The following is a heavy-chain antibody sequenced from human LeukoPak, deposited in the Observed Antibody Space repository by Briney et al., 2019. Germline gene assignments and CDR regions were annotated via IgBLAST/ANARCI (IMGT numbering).Heavy chain of an antibody. CDR3: ARVSGDYGGHFDY. D-gene: IGHD4-23*01. CDR2: IHYSGST. CDR1: GGSISSGDYY. Sequence: PSETLSLTCTVSGGSISSGDYYWSWIRQPPGKGLEWIGYIHYSGSTYYNPSLKSRVTISVDTSKNQFSLKLSSVTAADTAVYYCARVSGDYGGHFDYWGQGTLVTVSS. J-gene: IGHJ4*02. V-gene: IGHV4-30-4*01.